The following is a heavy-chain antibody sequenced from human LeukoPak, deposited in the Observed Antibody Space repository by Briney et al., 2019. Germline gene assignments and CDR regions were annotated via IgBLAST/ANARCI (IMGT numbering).Heavy chain of an antibody. Sequence: PGGSLRLSCAASGFTFSSYSMNWVRQAPGKGLEWVSSISSSSHIYYADSVKGRFTISRDNAKNSLYLQMNSLRAEDTAVYYCARSANPHYFDYWGQGTLVTVSS. J-gene: IGHJ4*02. CDR3: ARSANPHYFDY. V-gene: IGHV3-21*01. CDR1: GFTFSSYS. CDR2: ISSSSHI. D-gene: IGHD6-25*01.